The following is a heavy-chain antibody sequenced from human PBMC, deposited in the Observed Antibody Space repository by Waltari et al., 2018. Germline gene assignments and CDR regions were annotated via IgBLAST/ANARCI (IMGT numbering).Heavy chain of an antibody. CDR3: VRGGRLATAAPDY. Sequence: QVQLVESGGGVVQPGWSLRLSCAASDLPFPSTTMHWVRQAPGKGLEWVALISCDGNNKYYADSMTGRFTISRDNSKNTLCLQMDNLTPEDTGVYFCVRGGRLATAAPDYWGQGTLVTVSS. V-gene: IGHV3-30-3*01. CDR2: ISCDGNNK. D-gene: IGHD6-13*01. CDR1: DLPFPSTT. J-gene: IGHJ4*02.